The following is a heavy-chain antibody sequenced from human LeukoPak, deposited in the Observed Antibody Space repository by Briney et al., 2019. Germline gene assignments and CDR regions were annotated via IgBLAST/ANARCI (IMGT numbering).Heavy chain of an antibody. J-gene: IGHJ6*03. Sequence: SETLSLTCTVSGGSISSYYWSWIRQPPGKGLEWIGFIYYSGSTNYNPSLKSRVTISVDTSKNQFSLKLSSVTAADTAVYYCARTAKYYYYMDVWGKGTTVTVSS. CDR1: GGSISSYY. CDR3: ARTAKYYYYMDV. CDR2: IYYSGST. V-gene: IGHV4-59*12.